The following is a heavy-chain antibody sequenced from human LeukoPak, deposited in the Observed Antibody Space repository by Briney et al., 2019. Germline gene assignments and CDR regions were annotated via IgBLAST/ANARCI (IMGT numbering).Heavy chain of an antibody. D-gene: IGHD3-10*01. CDR3: ARQGTPGSAFDI. Sequence: SETLSLTCTVSGGSISGYYWSWIRQPPGKGLEWIGYIYYSGSTNYNPSLKSRVTISVDTSKNQFSLKLNSVTAADTAVYYCARQGTPGSAFDIWGQGTMVTVSS. V-gene: IGHV4-59*08. CDR1: GGSISGYY. CDR2: IYYSGST. J-gene: IGHJ3*02.